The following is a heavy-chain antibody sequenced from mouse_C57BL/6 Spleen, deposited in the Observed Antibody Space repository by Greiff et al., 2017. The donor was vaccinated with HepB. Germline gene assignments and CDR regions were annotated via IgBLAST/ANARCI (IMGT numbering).Heavy chain of an antibody. J-gene: IGHJ2*01. CDR3: TTSGGSSPDY. CDR1: GFNIKDDY. CDR2: IDPENGDT. Sequence: VQLKQSVAELVRPGASVKLSCTASGFNIKDDYMHWVKQRPEQGLEWIGWIDPENGDTEYASKFQGKATITADTSSNTAYLQLSSLTSEDTAVYYCTTSGGSSPDYWGQGTTLTVSS. V-gene: IGHV14-4*01. D-gene: IGHD1-1*01.